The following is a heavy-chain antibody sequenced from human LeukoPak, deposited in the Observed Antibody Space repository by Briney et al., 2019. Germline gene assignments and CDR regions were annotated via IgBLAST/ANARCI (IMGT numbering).Heavy chain of an antibody. J-gene: IGHJ4*02. Sequence: GGSLRLSCAASGFTFSDYYMSWPRQAPGKGLERVSYISSSGSTIYYADSVKGRLTISRDNAKNSLYLQMNSLRAEDTAVYYCARDRIPHMITFGGAPDYWGQGTLVTVSS. D-gene: IGHD3-16*01. V-gene: IGHV3-11*01. CDR1: GFTFSDYY. CDR3: ARDRIPHMITFGGAPDY. CDR2: ISSSGSTI.